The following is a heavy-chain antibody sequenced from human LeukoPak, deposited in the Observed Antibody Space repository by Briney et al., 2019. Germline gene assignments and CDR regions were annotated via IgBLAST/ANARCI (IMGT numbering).Heavy chain of an antibody. V-gene: IGHV4-34*01. CDR1: GGSFSGYY. CDR3: ATTGGY. Sequence: SETLSLTCAVYGGSFSGYYWNWIRQPPGKGLEWIGEINHSGSTNYNPSLKSRLTISVDTSKNQFSLKLDSVTAADTAVYYYATTGGYWGQGTLVTVSS. J-gene: IGHJ4*02. CDR2: INHSGST. D-gene: IGHD7-27*01.